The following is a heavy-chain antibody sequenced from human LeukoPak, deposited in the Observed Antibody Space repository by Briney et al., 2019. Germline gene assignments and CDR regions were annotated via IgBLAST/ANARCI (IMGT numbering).Heavy chain of an antibody. CDR1: GFTFSNVW. Sequence: GGSLRLSCAASGFTFSNVWMSCVRQAPGKGLEWVGRIKSKTDGGTTDYAAPVKGRFTITREDSKNTLYLQMNSLKTEDTAVYYCTTASQGTYYDLWSCYYSIDYWGQGTLVTVSS. V-gene: IGHV3-15*01. D-gene: IGHD3-3*01. CDR3: TTASQGTYYDLWSCYYSIDY. J-gene: IGHJ4*02. CDR2: IKSKTDGGTT.